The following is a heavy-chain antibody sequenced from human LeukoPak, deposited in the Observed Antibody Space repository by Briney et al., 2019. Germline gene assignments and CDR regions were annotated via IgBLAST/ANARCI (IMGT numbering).Heavy chain of an antibody. CDR2: ISRSGSTI. V-gene: IGHV3-11*01. J-gene: IGHJ1*01. Sequence: GGSLRLSCAASGFTFSDYYMSWIRQAPGKGLEWVSYISRSGSTIYYADSVNGRFTNSRDNAKNSLYRQMNSLRAEDTAVYYCASNRYGDYVSLVYSQHWGQGTLVTVSS. CDR1: GFTFSDYY. D-gene: IGHD4-17*01. CDR3: ASNRYGDYVSLVYSQH.